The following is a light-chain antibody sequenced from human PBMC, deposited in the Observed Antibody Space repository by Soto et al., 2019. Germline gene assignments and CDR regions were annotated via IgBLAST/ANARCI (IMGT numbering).Light chain of an antibody. CDR1: QTISSSY. V-gene: IGKV3-20*01. CDR3: QQFGGSPLFT. J-gene: IGKJ3*01. CDR2: AAS. Sequence: EIVLTQSPGTLSLSPGERATLSCRASQTISSSYLAWYQQKPGQAPRLLIYAASTRATGLPDRFSGSGSGTDFTLTINRLEPEDFAVYFCQQFGGSPLFTFGPGTKVDIK.